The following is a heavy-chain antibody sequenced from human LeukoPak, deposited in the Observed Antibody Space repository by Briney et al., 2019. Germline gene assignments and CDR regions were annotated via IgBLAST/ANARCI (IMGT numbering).Heavy chain of an antibody. CDR3: TRDSGTYNWFDP. Sequence: PGGSLKLSCAASGFTFSGSAIHWVRQSCWKGLEWVGQIDKKDKGYATATAYAASVKGRFTISRDDSINTAYLQMKSLKTEDTALYYCTRDSGTYNWFDPWGQGTLVTVSS. CDR1: GFTFSGSA. V-gene: IGHV3-73*01. CDR2: IDKKDKGYATAT. D-gene: IGHD1-26*01. J-gene: IGHJ5*02.